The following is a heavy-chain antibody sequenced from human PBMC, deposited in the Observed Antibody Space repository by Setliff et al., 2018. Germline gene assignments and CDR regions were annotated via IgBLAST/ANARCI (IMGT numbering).Heavy chain of an antibody. CDR1: GGSISSGSYY. D-gene: IGHD1-26*01. J-gene: IGHJ4*02. CDR2: IYTSGST. CDR3: ARSPSSGAYWNPRPFYSDY. V-gene: IGHV4-61*09. Sequence: PSETLSLTCTVSGGSISSGSYYWSWIRQPAGKGLEWIGHIYTSGSTNYNPSLKSRVTISVDTSKNQFSLKLSSVTAADTAVYYCARSPSSGAYWNPRPFYSDYWARGTLVTVSS.